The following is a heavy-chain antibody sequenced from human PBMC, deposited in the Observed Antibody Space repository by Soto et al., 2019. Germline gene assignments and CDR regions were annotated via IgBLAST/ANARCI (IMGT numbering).Heavy chain of an antibody. V-gene: IGHV1-18*01. CDR1: GYTFTSYG. J-gene: IGHJ6*02. CDR2: ISAYNGNT. D-gene: IGHD3-3*01. CDR3: AREAQKGPYYDFWSGYFHYGMDV. Sequence: ASVKVSCKASGYTFTSYGISWVRQAPGQGLEWMGWISAYNGNTNYAQKLLGRVTMTTDTSTSTAYMELRSLRSDDTAVYYCAREAQKGPYYDFWSGYFHYGMDVWGQGTTVTVSS.